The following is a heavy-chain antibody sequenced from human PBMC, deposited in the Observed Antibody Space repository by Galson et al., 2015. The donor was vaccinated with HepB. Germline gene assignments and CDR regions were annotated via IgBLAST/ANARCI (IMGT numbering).Heavy chain of an antibody. CDR2: IIPILGIA. CDR3: ARVIPATVVTPDYYGMDV. V-gene: IGHV1-69*02. D-gene: IGHD4-23*01. Sequence: SVKVSCKASGGTFSSYTISWVRQAPGQGLEWMGRIIPILGIANYAQKFQGRVTITADKSTSTAYMELSSLRSEDTAVYYCARVIPATVVTPDYYGMDVWGQGTTVTVSS. J-gene: IGHJ6*02. CDR1: GGTFSSYT.